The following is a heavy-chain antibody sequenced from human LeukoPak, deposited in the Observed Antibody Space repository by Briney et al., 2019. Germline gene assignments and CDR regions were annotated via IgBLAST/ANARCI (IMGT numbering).Heavy chain of an antibody. CDR1: GFTFSSYA. CDR3: AKWPLGHCSSTSCYNGNYYYYGMDV. CDR2: ISGSGGST. D-gene: IGHD2-2*02. Sequence: GGSLRLSCAASGFTFSSYAMSWVRQAPGKGLEWVSAISGSGGSTYYADSVKGRFTISRDNSKNTLYLQMNSLRAEDTAVYYCAKWPLGHCSSTSCYNGNYYYYGMDVWGQGTAVTVSS. V-gene: IGHV3-23*01. J-gene: IGHJ6*02.